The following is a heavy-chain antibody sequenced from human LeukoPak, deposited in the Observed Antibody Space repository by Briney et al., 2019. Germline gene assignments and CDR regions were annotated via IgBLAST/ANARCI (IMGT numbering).Heavy chain of an antibody. J-gene: IGHJ6*03. V-gene: IGHV3-30*02. D-gene: IGHD3-22*01. Sequence: GGSLRLSCAASGFSFSSYGMHWVRQAPGKGLEWVAFVRYERSDKYYADSVKGRFSISRDNSENTLYLQMNSLRPEDTAVYYCAKGSYDCSRNSRPQYYYYMDVWGKGTTVTVSS. CDR1: GFSFSSYG. CDR3: AKGSYDCSRNSRPQYYYYMDV. CDR2: VRYERSDK.